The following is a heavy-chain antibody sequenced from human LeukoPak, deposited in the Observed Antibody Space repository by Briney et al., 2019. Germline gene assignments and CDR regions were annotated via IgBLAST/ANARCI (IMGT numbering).Heavy chain of an antibody. V-gene: IGHV4-4*02. CDR3: TRESRPFCPFAY. J-gene: IGHJ4*02. Sequence: PSETLSLTCGVSGGSIESTNYWSWVRQAPGKGLEWIGEISHGGTTNYTPSLRSRVAISLDRANNQVSLILTSVTAADTAVYYCTRESRPFCPFAYWGQGVLFTVSS. CDR2: ISHGGTT. CDR1: GGSIESTNY. D-gene: IGHD2-2*01.